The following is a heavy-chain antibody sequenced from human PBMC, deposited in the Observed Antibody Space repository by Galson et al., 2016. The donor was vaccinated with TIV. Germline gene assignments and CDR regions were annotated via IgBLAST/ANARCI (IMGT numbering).Heavy chain of an antibody. CDR3: ARDCSSANCYSNPVYFDS. CDR2: SSSSGRII. Sequence: QAPGKGLEWVSYSSSSGRIIYYADSVKGRFTISRDNAKNSLYLQMNSLRAEDTAVYYCARDCSSANCYSNPVYFDSWGQGTLVTVSS. D-gene: IGHD2-2*01. J-gene: IGHJ4*02. V-gene: IGHV3-11*01.